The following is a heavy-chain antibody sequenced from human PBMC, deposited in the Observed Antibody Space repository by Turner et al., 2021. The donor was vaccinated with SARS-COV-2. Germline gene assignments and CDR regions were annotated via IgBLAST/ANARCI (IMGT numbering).Heavy chain of an antibody. CDR1: GRSFSGYY. Sequence: QVQLQQWGAGLFKPSETPSLTCAVDGRSFSGYYWSWISQPPGKGLEWIGKIIHSGSNNYNPSLKSRVTISGDTSKNQFSLKLSSVTAADTAVYYCARAVWVRGVRMDVWGKGTTVTVSS. J-gene: IGHJ6*04. CDR3: ARAVWVRGVRMDV. V-gene: IGHV4-34*12. CDR2: IIHSGSN. D-gene: IGHD3-10*01.